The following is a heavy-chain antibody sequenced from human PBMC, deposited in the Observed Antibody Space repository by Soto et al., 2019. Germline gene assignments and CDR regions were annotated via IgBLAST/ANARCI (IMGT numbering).Heavy chain of an antibody. Sequence: EVQLVESGGGLVQPGRSLRLSCAASGFTFDDYAMHWVRQAPGKGLEWVSGISWNSGSIGYADSVKGRFTISRDNAKNSLYLQRTSLRDEDTALYCCAKDSHGSGCYGFDYWGQGNLVTVSS. CDR1: GFTFDDYA. CDR2: ISWNSGSI. CDR3: AKDSHGSGCYGFDY. J-gene: IGHJ4*02. D-gene: IGHD3-10*01. V-gene: IGHV3-9*01.